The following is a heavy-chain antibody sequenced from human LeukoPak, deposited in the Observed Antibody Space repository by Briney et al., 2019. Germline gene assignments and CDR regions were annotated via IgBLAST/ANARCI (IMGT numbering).Heavy chain of an antibody. CDR2: INPRDGTT. CDR3: ARVHCSGGRCYEFDF. V-gene: IGHV1-46*03. J-gene: IGHJ4*02. CDR1: GYTFSNYY. Sequence: GASVKVSCEATGYTFSNYYMQWVRQAPGQGLEWMGIINPRDGTTSYAPKFQGRVAVTSDTSTSTVYMELSSLRPEDTAVYYCARVHCSGGRCYEFDFWGQGTLVTVSS. D-gene: IGHD2-15*01.